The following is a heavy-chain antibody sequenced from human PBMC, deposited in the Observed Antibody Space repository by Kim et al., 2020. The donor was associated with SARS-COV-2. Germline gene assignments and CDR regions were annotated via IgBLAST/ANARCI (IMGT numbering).Heavy chain of an antibody. V-gene: IGHV1-3*04. CDR1: GYTFSSKN. J-gene: IGHJ4*02. D-gene: IGHD3-16*01. CDR2: INTGNGDT. CDR3: ARGAGGHIDY. Sequence: ASVKVSCKAFGYTFSSKNLHWVRQAPGQRLEWMGRINTGNGDTKYSQKFQGRVTITKDTSATTAYMEMASLRFEDAAIYYCARGAGGHIDYWGQGTLVTVSS.